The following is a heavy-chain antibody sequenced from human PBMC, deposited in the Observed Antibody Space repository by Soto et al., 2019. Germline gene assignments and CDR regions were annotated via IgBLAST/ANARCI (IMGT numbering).Heavy chain of an antibody. CDR3: ARDLSDSGWVDY. J-gene: IGHJ4*02. V-gene: IGHV4-61*01. CDR1: GGSVSSGSYY. CDR2: ISYRGST. D-gene: IGHD5-12*01. Sequence: SETLSLTCTVSGGSVSSGSYYWSWIRQPPGKGLEWIGYISYRGSTNYNSSLKSRVIISIDTSKNQFSLKLSSVTAADTAVYYCARDLSDSGWVDYWGQATLVTVSS.